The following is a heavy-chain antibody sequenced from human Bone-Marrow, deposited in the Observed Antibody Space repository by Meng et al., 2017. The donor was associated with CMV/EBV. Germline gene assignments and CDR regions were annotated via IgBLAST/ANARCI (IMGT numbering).Heavy chain of an antibody. D-gene: IGHD6-19*01. CDR1: GYNFFNYD. CDR2: INPKSGNT. Sequence: ASVKVSCKASGYNFFNYDINWLRHTTGQGLEYMGWINPKSGNTDYARKFQGRITFTRNTSTNTAFMEVNSLRSEDTAVYYCARSGSGWYGGGMDYWGQGTLVTVSS. V-gene: IGHV1-8*03. J-gene: IGHJ4*02. CDR3: ARSGSGWYGGGMDY.